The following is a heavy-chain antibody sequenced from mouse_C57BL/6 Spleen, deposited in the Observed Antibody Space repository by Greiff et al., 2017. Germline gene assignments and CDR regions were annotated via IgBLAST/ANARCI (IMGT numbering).Heavy chain of an antibody. CDR3: ARNWGTIVTRNWYFDV. CDR1: GFSLTSYG. V-gene: IGHV2-2*01. CDR2: IWSGGST. D-gene: IGHD2-5*01. J-gene: IGHJ1*03. Sequence: VQRVESGPGLVQPSQSLSITCTVSGFSLTSYGVHWVRQSPGKGLEWLGVIWSGGSTDYNAAFISRLSISKDNSKSQVFFKMNSLQADDTAIYYCARNWGTIVTRNWYFDVWGTGTTVTVSS.